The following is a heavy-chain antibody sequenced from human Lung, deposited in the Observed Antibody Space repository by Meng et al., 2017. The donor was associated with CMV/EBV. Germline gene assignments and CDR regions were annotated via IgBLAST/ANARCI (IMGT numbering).Heavy chain of an antibody. D-gene: IGHD3-3*01. CDR1: GFTVSSNY. CDR3: ARGQGYDFWSGVYYYYGMDV. J-gene: IGHJ6*02. Sequence: ETLSLXXAASGFTVSSNYMSWVRQAPGKGLEWVSVIYSGGSTYYADSVKGRFTISRDNSKNTLYLQMNSLRAEDTAVYYCARGQGYDFWSGVYYYYGMDVWGQGTXVTVSS. V-gene: IGHV3-53*01. CDR2: IYSGGST.